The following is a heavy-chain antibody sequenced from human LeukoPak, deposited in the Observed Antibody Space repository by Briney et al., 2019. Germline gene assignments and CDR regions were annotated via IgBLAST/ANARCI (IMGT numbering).Heavy chain of an antibody. CDR3: ARDHSSGPPRFDY. D-gene: IGHD6-19*01. CDR2: ISSSSSYI. J-gene: IGHJ4*02. Sequence: GGSLRLSCAASGFTFSSYSMNWVRQAPGKGLEWVSSISSSSSYIYYADSVKGRFTISRDNAKNSLYLQMNSLRADDTAVYYCARDHSSGPPRFDYWGQGTLVTVSS. V-gene: IGHV3-21*01. CDR1: GFTFSSYS.